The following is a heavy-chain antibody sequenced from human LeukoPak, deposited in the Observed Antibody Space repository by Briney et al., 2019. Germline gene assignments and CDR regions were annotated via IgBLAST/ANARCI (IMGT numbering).Heavy chain of an antibody. V-gene: IGHV4-39*07. Sequence: SETLSLTCTVSGGSISSSSYYWGWIRQPPGKGLEWIGSIYYSGSTYYNPSLKSRVTISVDTSKNQFSLKLSSVTAADTAVYYCARDVGGDIFLGAFDIWGQGTMVTVSS. CDR1: GGSISSSSYY. D-gene: IGHD2-21*01. CDR2: IYYSGST. CDR3: ARDVGGDIFLGAFDI. J-gene: IGHJ3*02.